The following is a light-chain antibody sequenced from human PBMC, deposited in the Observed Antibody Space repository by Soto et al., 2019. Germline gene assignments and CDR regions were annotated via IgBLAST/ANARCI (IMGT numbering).Light chain of an antibody. J-gene: IGLJ2*01. Sequence: QSVLTQSPSASASLGASVKLTCTLSSGHSSYAIAWHQQQPEKGPRDLMKVNSDGSHTKGDGIPDRFSGSSSGAERYLTISSLQSEDEADYYCQTWGTGIRVFGGGTKLTVL. CDR2: VNSDGSH. V-gene: IGLV4-69*01. CDR1: SGHSSYA. CDR3: QTWGTGIRV.